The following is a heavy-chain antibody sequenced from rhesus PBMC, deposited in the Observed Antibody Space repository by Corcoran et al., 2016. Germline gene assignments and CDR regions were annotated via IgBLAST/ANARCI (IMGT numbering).Heavy chain of an antibody. V-gene: IGHV4-173*01. J-gene: IGHJ4*01. D-gene: IGHD4-23*01. CDR3: ARDRAVTRPFDY. Sequence: QLQLQESGPGLVKPSETLSLTCGVSGASISSFYWSWIRQPPGKGLEWIGRISGSGGATHSNPSPKRRFTLSRDPSKNHFSLELNSVTAADTAVYYCARDRAVTRPFDYWGQGVLVTVSS. CDR1: GASISSFY. CDR2: ISGSGGAT.